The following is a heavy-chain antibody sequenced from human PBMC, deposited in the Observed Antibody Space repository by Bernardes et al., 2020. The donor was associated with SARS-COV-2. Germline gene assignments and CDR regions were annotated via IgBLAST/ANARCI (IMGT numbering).Heavy chain of an antibody. CDR1: GYSLSHYW. Sequence: GAYLKISRKGSGYSLSHYWIGWVRPMPGKGLDWMGIIYPGDSDTRYSPSFQGQVTISVDNTISTAYLEWTSLKAADTAVYYCAKRRETRGWSRESHFNYWGQGTLVTVSS. J-gene: IGHJ4*02. CDR2: IYPGDSDT. CDR3: AKRRETRGWSRESHFNY. D-gene: IGHD6-19*01. V-gene: IGHV5-51*01.